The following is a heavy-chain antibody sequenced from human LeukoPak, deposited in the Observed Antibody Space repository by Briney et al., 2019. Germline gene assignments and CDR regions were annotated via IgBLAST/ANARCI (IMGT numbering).Heavy chain of an antibody. J-gene: IGHJ4*02. CDR3: AKVRWFGELNPCDY. Sequence: GGSLRLSCAASGFTFSSYAMSWVRQAPGEGLEWVSAISGSGGSTYYADSVKGRFTISRDNSKNTLYLQMNSLRAEDTAVYYCAKVRWFGELNPCDYWGQGTLVTVSS. V-gene: IGHV3-23*01. CDR1: GFTFSSYA. D-gene: IGHD3-10*01. CDR2: ISGSGGST.